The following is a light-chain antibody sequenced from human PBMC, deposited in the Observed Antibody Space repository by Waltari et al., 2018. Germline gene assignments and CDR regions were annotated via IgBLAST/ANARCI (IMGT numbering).Light chain of an antibody. CDR2: EVS. J-gene: IGLJ1*01. Sequence: QSALTQPASVSGSPGQSITISCTGTSRDVGDYDLVPWYQQHPGKAPKVVIFEVSYRPSGVSNRFSGSKSGNTASLTISGLQAEDEADYYCTSYTSRHSLVFGTGTKVTVL. CDR1: SRDVGDYDL. V-gene: IGLV2-14*01. CDR3: TSYTSRHSLV.